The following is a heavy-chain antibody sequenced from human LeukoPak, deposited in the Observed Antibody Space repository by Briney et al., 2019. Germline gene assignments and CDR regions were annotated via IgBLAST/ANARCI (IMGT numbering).Heavy chain of an antibody. Sequence: GGFLRLSCAASGFTFSSYGMHWVRQAPGKGLEWVAFIRYDGSNKYYADSVKGRFTISRDNSKNTLYLQMNSLRAEDTAVYYCAKDPWFPGFGELPTGYWGQGTLVTVSS. CDR3: AKDPWFPGFGELPTGY. J-gene: IGHJ4*02. D-gene: IGHD3-10*01. CDR2: IRYDGSNK. CDR1: GFTFSSYG. V-gene: IGHV3-30*02.